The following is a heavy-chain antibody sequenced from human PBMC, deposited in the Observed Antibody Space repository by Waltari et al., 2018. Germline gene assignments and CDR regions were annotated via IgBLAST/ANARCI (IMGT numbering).Heavy chain of an antibody. CDR1: GGSISSNY. Sequence: QVQLQESGPGLVKPSETLSLTCNVSGGSISSNYWSWIRQPPGKALEWIGYIFYSGTTKYNPSLKSRVIISGDTSKSLFSLRLASVTAADTAVYYCARSLSYWGAFDIWGQGTMVTVSS. D-gene: IGHD1-26*01. V-gene: IGHV4-59*01. J-gene: IGHJ3*02. CDR3: ARSLSYWGAFDI. CDR2: IFYSGTT.